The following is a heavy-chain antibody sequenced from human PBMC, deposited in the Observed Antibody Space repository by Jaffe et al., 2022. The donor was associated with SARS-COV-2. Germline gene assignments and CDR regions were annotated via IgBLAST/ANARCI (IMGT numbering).Heavy chain of an antibody. Sequence: QLQLQESGPGLVKPSETLSLTCTVSGGSISSSSYYWGWIRQPPGKGLEWIGSIYYSGSTYYNPSLKSRVTISVDTSKNQFSLKLSSVTAADTAVYYCARHAPDVLLSGFDPWGQGTLVTVSS. J-gene: IGHJ5*02. D-gene: IGHD2-15*01. CDR2: IYYSGST. V-gene: IGHV4-39*01. CDR1: GGSISSSSYY. CDR3: ARHAPDVLLSGFDP.